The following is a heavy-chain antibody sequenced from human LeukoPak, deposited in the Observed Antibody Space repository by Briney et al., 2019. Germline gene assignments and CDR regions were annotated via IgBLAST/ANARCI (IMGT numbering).Heavy chain of an antibody. CDR2: IYTSGST. V-gene: IGHV4-4*07. Sequence: SETLSLTCTVSGGSISSYYWSWIRQPAGKGLEWIGRIYTSGSTNYNPSLKSRVTMSVDTSKNQFSLKLRSVTAADTAVYYCARNSYDSSGYPTYDAFDIWGQGTMVTVSS. J-gene: IGHJ3*02. D-gene: IGHD3-22*01. CDR1: GGSISSYY. CDR3: ARNSYDSSGYPTYDAFDI.